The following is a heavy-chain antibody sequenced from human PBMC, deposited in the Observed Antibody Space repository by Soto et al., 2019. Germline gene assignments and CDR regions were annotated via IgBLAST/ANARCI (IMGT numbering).Heavy chain of an antibody. CDR1: GGTFSSYA. CDR3: AREPYYDILTGYFTAPGKNWFDP. Sequence: EASVKVSCKASGGTFSSYAISWVRQAPGQGLEWMGGIIPIFGTANYAQKFQGRVTITADESTSTAYMELSSLRSEDTAVYYCAREPYYDILTGYFTAPGKNWFDPWGQGTLVTVSS. D-gene: IGHD3-9*01. CDR2: IIPIFGTA. V-gene: IGHV1-69*13. J-gene: IGHJ5*02.